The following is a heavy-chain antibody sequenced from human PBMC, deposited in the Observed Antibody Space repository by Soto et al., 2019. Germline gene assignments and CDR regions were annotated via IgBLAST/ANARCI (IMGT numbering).Heavy chain of an antibody. CDR3: ARAFYYDFWSWTGYYYYGMDV. D-gene: IGHD3-3*01. CDR1: GYTFPSYY. J-gene: IGHJ6*02. Sequence: GASVKVSCKASGYTFPSYYINWVRQATGQGGEWMGWMNRNSGKTRDAQKFQGRVTMTRNTSISTAYMALSSLRSEDKAVYYCARAFYYDFWSWTGYYYYGMDVWGQGTTVTVSS. V-gene: IGHV1-8*01. CDR2: MNRNSGKT.